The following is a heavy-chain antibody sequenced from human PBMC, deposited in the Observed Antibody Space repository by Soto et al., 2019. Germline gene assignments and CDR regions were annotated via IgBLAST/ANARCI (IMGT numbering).Heavy chain of an antibody. D-gene: IGHD3-10*01. J-gene: IGHJ4*01. CDR2: IKQEGSEK. V-gene: IGHV3-7*01. CDR3: ERGGEYAYFEY. CDR1: GFTFSSYW. Sequence: EVQLVESGGGLVQPGGSLRLSCAASGFTFSSYWMSWVRQAPGKGLEWRANIKQEGSEKYSVDSVKGRFTISRDNAKNSLYLQMNRLRAEDTAGYYCERGGEYAYFEYWGHGTLVTVSS.